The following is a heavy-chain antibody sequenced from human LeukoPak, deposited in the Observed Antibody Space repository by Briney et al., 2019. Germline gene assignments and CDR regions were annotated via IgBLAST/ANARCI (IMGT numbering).Heavy chain of an antibody. CDR1: GYTFTNYA. CDR3: AREEGDWGDAFDI. D-gene: IGHD2-21*02. J-gene: IGHJ3*02. V-gene: IGHV1-18*01. CDR2: ISGYNGNT. Sequence: ASVKVSCKTSGYTFTNYAMNWVRQAPGQGLEWMGWISGYNGNTNYAQKVQGRVTMTRDTSTSTAYMELRSLRSDDTAVYYCAREEGDWGDAFDIWGQGTLVTVSS.